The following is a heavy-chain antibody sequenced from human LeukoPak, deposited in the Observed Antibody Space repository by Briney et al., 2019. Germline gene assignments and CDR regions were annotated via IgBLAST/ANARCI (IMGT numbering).Heavy chain of an antibody. V-gene: IGHV4-34*01. CDR1: GGSFSGYY. CDR3: ARDGFSYYGSARGWFDP. CDR2: INHSGST. Sequence: PSETLSLTCAVDGGSFSGYYWSWIRQPPGKGLEWIGEINHSGSTNYNPSLKSRVTISVETSKNQFSLKLSSVTAADTAVYYCARDGFSYYGSARGWFDPWGQGTLVTVSS. D-gene: IGHD3-10*01. J-gene: IGHJ5*02.